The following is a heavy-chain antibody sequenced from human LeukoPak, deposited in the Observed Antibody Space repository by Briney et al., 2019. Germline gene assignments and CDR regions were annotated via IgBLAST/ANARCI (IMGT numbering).Heavy chain of an antibody. CDR2: ITPIFGTA. Sequence: ASVKVSCKASGGTFSSYAISWVRQAPGQGLEWMGGITPIFGTANYAQKFQGRVTITADESTSTAYMELSSLRSEDTAVYYCAGRFLEWSNFDYWGQGTLVTVSS. D-gene: IGHD3-3*01. V-gene: IGHV1-69*13. J-gene: IGHJ4*02. CDR3: AGRFLEWSNFDY. CDR1: GGTFSSYA.